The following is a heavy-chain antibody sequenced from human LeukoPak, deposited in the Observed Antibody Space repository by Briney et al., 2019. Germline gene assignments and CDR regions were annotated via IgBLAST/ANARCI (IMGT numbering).Heavy chain of an antibody. CDR3: ATNIPLITGTTYYFDY. D-gene: IGHD1-7*01. V-gene: IGHV1-24*01. Sequence: GASVKVSCKVSGYTLTELSMHWVRQAPGKGLEWMGGFDPEDGETIYAQKFQGRVTMTEDTSTDTAYMELSSLRSEDTAVYYCATNIPLITGTTYYFDYWGQGTLVTVS. CDR2: FDPEDGET. J-gene: IGHJ4*02. CDR1: GYTLTELS.